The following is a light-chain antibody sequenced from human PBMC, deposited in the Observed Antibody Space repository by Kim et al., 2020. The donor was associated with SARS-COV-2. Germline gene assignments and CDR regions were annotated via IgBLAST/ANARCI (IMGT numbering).Light chain of an antibody. CDR2: GAS. V-gene: IGKV1-17*01. CDR3: PQHNTYLST. CDR1: QNIRND. J-gene: IGKJ5*01. Sequence: SVGDTVTPSLPASQNIRNDFGWYQQNPGRAPKRLIYGASSLQRGVPSRFSGSGSGTEFTLTLSSLQPEDFATYFCPQHNTYLSTFGQGKRLEIK.